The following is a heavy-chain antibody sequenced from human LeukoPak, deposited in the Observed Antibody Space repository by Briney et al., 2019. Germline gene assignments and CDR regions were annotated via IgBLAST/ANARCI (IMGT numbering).Heavy chain of an antibody. D-gene: IGHD3-22*01. J-gene: IGHJ4*02. CDR2: VNSDGSTT. CDR1: GFPFSNYW. Sequence: PGGSLRLSCAASGFPFSNYWMHWVRQAPGKGLVWVSRVNSDGSTTNYADSVKGRFTISRDNAKNSLYLQMNSLRDEDMAVYYCARDDSSGYFPRYWGQGTLVTVSS. V-gene: IGHV3-74*01. CDR3: ARDDSSGYFPRY.